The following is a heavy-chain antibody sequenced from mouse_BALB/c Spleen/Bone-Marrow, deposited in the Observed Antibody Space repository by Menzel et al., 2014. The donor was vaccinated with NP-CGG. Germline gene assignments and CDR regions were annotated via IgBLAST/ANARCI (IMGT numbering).Heavy chain of an antibody. CDR3: ARGEYGSSCDYAMDY. J-gene: IGHJ4*01. CDR2: IYPGDGDT. D-gene: IGHD1-1*01. Sequence: QVQLQQSGAELARPGASVKLSCKASGYTFTSYWMQWVKQRPGQGLEWIGAIYPGDGDTRYTQKFKGKATLTADKSSSTACMQLSRLASGDCAVYYCARGEYGSSCDYAMDYWGQGTSVPVSS. V-gene: IGHV1-87*01. CDR1: GYTFTSYW.